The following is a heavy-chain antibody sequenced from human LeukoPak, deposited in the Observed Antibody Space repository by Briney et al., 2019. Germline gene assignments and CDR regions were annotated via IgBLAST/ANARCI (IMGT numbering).Heavy chain of an antibody. J-gene: IGHJ4*02. CDR2: ISENSYSI. D-gene: IGHD1-1*01. CDR3: AKDGELERGYFVY. CDR1: GFSFDDYV. Sequence: GRSLRLSCAASGFSFDDYVMHWVRQAPGKGLEWVSGISENSYSIGYADSVRGRFTISRDNAKNSLYLQMNSLRPEDTALYYCAKDGELERGYFVYWGQGTLVTVSS. V-gene: IGHV3-9*01.